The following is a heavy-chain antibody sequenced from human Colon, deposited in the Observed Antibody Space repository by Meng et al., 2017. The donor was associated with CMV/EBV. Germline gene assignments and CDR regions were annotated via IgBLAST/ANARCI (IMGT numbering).Heavy chain of an antibody. J-gene: IGHJ4*02. V-gene: IGHV4-4*02. CDR2: IFHTGDT. Sequence: SETLSLTCAVSGDSITRSSWWSWVRQPPGEGLEWIGEIFHTGDTSYSPSLKSRVTMSVDKSRNEFSLKLTSVTAADTAVYYCADAPSDFWGQGILVTVSS. CDR1: GDSITRSSW. CDR3: ADAPSDF.